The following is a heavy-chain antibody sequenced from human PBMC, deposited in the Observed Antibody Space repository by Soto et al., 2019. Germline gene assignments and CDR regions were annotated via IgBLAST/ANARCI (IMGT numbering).Heavy chain of an antibody. V-gene: IGHV3-53*02. CDR1: GFTVSSDH. CDR3: AREAAGFDL. J-gene: IGHJ3*01. Sequence: EMQPVETGGGLIQPGGSLRLSCAASGFTVSSDHMSWVRQAPGKGLEWISVMYYGGTTYYADSVQGRFTISRDSSTNTLYLQMTDLRADDTAVYYCAREAAGFDLWGQGTMVTVSS. D-gene: IGHD6-13*01. CDR2: MYYGGTT.